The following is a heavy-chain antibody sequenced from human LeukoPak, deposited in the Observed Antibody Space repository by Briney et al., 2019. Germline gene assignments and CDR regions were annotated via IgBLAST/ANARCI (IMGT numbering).Heavy chain of an antibody. CDR2: IYYSGSI. Sequence: PSEPLSLTCTVSGGSIRSYYWSWIRQPPGKGLEWIGYIYYSGSINYNPSLKSRVTISVDTSKNQLSLKVSSVTAADTAVYYCARHTKLGGDFDYWGQGTLVTVCS. D-gene: IGHD3-3*01. CDR1: GGSIRSYY. V-gene: IGHV4-59*08. CDR3: ARHTKLGGDFDY. J-gene: IGHJ4*02.